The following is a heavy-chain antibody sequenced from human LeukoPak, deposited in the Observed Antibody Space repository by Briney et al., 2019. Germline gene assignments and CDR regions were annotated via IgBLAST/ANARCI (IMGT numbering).Heavy chain of an antibody. V-gene: IGHV4-38-2*02. J-gene: IGHJ4*02. D-gene: IGHD3-9*01. CDR1: GYSISSGYY. CDR2: IYHSGST. Sequence: SETLSLTCTVSGYSISSGYYWGWIRQPPGKGLEWIGSIYHSGSTYYNPSLKSRVTVSVDTSKNQFSLKLSSVTAADTAVYYCARVDWPSHFKYWGQGTLVTVSS. CDR3: ARVDWPSHFKY.